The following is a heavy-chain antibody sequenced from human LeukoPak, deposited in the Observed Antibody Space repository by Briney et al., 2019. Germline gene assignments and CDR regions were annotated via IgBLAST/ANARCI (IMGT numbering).Heavy chain of an antibody. J-gene: IGHJ4*02. CDR1: GGSISSYY. Sequence: PSETLSLTCTVSGGSISSYYWSWIRQPPGKGLEWIGYIYYSGSTNYNPSLKSRVTIPVDTSKNQFSLKLSSVTAADTAVYYCARDKSSSWSTLFDYWGQGTLVTVSS. CDR2: IYYSGST. V-gene: IGHV4-59*12. CDR3: ARDKSSSWSTLFDY. D-gene: IGHD6-13*01.